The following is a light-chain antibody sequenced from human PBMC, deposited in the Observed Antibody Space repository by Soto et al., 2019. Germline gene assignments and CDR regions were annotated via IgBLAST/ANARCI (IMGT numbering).Light chain of an antibody. J-gene: IGLJ1*01. CDR2: EGS. Sequence: QSALTQPASVSGSPRQSITISCTGTSSDVVSYNLVSWYQQHPGKAPKLMIYEGSKRPSGVSNRFSGSKSGNTASLTISGLQAEDEADYYCCSYAGSSFYVFGTGTKLTVL. CDR1: SSDVVSYNL. V-gene: IGLV2-23*01. CDR3: CSYAGSSFYV.